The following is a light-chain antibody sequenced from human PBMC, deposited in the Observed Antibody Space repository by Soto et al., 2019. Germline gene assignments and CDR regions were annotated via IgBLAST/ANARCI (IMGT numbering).Light chain of an antibody. CDR2: GAS. V-gene: IGKV3-20*01. CDR3: QQYGGSPRT. Sequence: EIVLTQSPGTLSLSPGERATLSCRASQSVNSNYLAWYQRKPGQAPRLLIYGASSRAAGIPDRFSGSGSGTDFTLTISRLEPEDFAVYYCQQYGGSPRTFGQGTKVEIK. CDR1: QSVNSNY. J-gene: IGKJ1*01.